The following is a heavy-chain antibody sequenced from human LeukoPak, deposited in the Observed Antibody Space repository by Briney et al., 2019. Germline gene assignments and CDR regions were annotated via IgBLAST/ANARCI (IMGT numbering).Heavy chain of an antibody. D-gene: IGHD3-10*01. Sequence: ASVKVSCKASGGTFSSYDINWVRQAAGQGLEWMGWMNPNSGNTGYVQEFQGRVTMTRDTSISTAYMELNSLRSEDTAVYFCARDFFFGSGSNHGRDFYYFGMDVWGQGTTVTVSS. CDR2: MNPNSGNT. CDR1: GGTFSSYD. CDR3: ARDFFFGSGSNHGRDFYYFGMDV. V-gene: IGHV1-8*02. J-gene: IGHJ6*02.